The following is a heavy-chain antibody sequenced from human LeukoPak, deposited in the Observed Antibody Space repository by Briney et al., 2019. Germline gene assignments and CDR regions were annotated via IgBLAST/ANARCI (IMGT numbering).Heavy chain of an antibody. J-gene: IGHJ4*02. D-gene: IGHD3-10*01. Sequence: SETLSLTCTVSGGSISSSSYYWGWIRQPAGKGLEWIGRIYTGGSTNYNLSLKSRVSMSVDMSRNQVSLMLSSVTAADTAVYYCARDSDYFGSGSHIDYWGQGTLVSVSS. V-gene: IGHV4-61*02. CDR2: IYTGGST. CDR1: GGSISSSSYY. CDR3: ARDSDYFGSGSHIDY.